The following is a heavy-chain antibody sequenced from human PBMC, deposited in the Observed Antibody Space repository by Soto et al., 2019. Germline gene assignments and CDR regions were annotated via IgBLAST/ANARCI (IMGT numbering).Heavy chain of an antibody. V-gene: IGHV4-59*01. J-gene: IGHJ4*02. CDR1: GGSISPFY. CDR3: ARVGGVAARTFDY. CDR2: LYYSGNT. Sequence: PSETLSVTCTVSGGSISPFYWSWVRQPPGKGLEWIGYLYYSGNTNYNPSLKSRVTISVDASKNQVSLRLTSVTAADTAVYYCARVGGVAARTFDYSGQGTVVPVSS. D-gene: IGHD2-15*01.